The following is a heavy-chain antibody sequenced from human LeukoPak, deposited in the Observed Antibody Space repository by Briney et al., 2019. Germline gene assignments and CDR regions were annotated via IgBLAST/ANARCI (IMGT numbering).Heavy chain of an antibody. CDR1: GYTFTSYG. V-gene: IGHV1-18*01. J-gene: IGHJ4*02. D-gene: IGHD3-3*01. Sequence: ASVNVSCKASGYTFTSYGISWVRQAPGQGLEWMGWISAYNGNTNYAQKLQGRVTMTTDTSTSTAYMELRSLRSDDTAVYYCATGRITIFGVVIPPIDYWGQGTLVTVSS. CDR2: ISAYNGNT. CDR3: ATGRITIFGVVIPPIDY.